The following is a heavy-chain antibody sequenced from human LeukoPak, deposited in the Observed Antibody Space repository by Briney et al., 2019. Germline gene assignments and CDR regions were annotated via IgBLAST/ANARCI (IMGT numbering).Heavy chain of an antibody. V-gene: IGHV3-21*01. CDR3: ARAPRGGYCSGGSCYGEFDY. D-gene: IGHD2-15*01. Sequence: PGGSLRLSCAASGFTFSSYSINWVRQAPGKGLEWVSSISSSSSYIYYADSVKGRFTISRDNAKNSLYLQMNSLRAEDTAVYYCARAPRGGYCSGGSCYGEFDYWGQGTLVTVSS. CDR1: GFTFSSYS. CDR2: ISSSSSYI. J-gene: IGHJ4*02.